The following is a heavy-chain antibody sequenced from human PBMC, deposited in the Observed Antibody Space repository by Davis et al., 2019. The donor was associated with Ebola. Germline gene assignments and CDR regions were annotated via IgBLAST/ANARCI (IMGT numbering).Heavy chain of an antibody. V-gene: IGHV1-8*01. Sequence: ASVKVSCKTSGYTFTTYDINWVRQATGQGLEWVGWMNPNNGIAGYAQNFRGRVTMTRDTSISTAYMELSSLRSDDTAVYYCAKELHSLHNCFDSWGQGTLITVSS. J-gene: IGHJ4*02. CDR2: MNPNNGIA. CDR3: AKELHSLHNCFDS. CDR1: GYTFTTYD. D-gene: IGHD5-24*01.